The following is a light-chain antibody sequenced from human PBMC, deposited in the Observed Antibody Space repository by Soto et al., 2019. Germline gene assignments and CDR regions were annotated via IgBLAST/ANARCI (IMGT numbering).Light chain of an antibody. V-gene: IGKV3-20*01. CDR3: QQYGSSAIFT. CDR2: GAS. Sequence: EIVLTQSPGTLSLSPGERATLSCRASQSVSSSYLAWYQQKPGQAPRLLIYGASSRATGIPDRFSGSGSGTDFTLTISRLEPEEFGVYYCQQYGSSAIFTFGPGTKVDIK. CDR1: QSVSSSY. J-gene: IGKJ3*01.